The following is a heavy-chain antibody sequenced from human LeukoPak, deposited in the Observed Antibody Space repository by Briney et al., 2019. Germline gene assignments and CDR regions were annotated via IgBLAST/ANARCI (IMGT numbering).Heavy chain of an antibody. CDR3: ARDHDMGYCSSTSCSKGYYMDV. CDR2: IYTSGGTNYNPS. Sequence: SETLSLTCTVSGGSISSGNYYWSWIRQPAGKGLEWIGRIYTSGGTNYNPSNYNPSLKSRVTISIATSKNQFSLKLSSVTAADTAVYYCARDHDMGYCSSTSCSKGYYMDVWGKGTTVTVSS. D-gene: IGHD2-2*01. J-gene: IGHJ6*03. V-gene: IGHV4-61*02. CDR1: GGSISSGNYY.